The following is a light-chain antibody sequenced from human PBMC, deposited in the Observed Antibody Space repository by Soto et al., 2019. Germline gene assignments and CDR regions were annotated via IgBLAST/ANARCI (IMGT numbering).Light chain of an antibody. CDR3: LQLPQSPYT. CDR2: TRS. V-gene: IGKV2-40*01. CDR1: HSLLDSNDGNTY. J-gene: IGKJ2*01. Sequence: DIVLTQTPLFLPVTPGEPASISCRSSHSLLDSNDGNTYSDWYLQKPGQSPQLLIYTRSSRASEVPDRFSSSGSGTDFTLKISGVEAEDVGVYFCLQLPQSPYTFGQGSML.